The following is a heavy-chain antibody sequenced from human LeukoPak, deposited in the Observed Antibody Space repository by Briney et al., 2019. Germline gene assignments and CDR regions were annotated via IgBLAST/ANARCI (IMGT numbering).Heavy chain of an antibody. V-gene: IGHV4-61*02. Sequence: SETLSLTCTVSGDSISSGSYYWNWIRQPAGKGLEWIGRIYTSGSTHYNPSLKSRVTISVDTSKNQFSLKLTSVTAADTAVYYCASRSNWYYFDPWGQGTLVTVSS. CDR3: ASRSNWYYFDP. D-gene: IGHD6-13*01. CDR1: GDSISSGSYY. CDR2: IYTSGST. J-gene: IGHJ5*02.